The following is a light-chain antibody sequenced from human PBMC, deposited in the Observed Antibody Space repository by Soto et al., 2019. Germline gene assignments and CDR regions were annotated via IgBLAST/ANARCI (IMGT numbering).Light chain of an antibody. CDR1: QSVSSTY. V-gene: IGKV3-20*01. Sequence: EIVLTQSPGTLSLSRGERATLSCRASQSVSSTYLAWYQQKPGQSPRLLIYGASSRATDIPDRFSGSGSGTDFTLTISRLEPEDFAVYYCQHYGKSPKPFGQWSKVDIX. J-gene: IGKJ2*01. CDR3: QHYGKSPKP. CDR2: GAS.